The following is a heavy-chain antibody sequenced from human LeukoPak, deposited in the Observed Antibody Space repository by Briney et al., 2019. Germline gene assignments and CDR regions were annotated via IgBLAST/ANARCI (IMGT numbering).Heavy chain of an antibody. CDR1: GDSVSTNNVA. V-gene: IGHV6-1*01. Sequence: SQTLSLTCAISGDSVSTNNVAWNWLRQSPSRGLEWLARTYFRSKWYNDYAVSVRSRITINPDTSKNQFSLQLNSVTPEDTAVYYCAREVRHYYGSGSYYYFDYWGQGTLVTVSS. CDR2: TYFRSKWYN. J-gene: IGHJ4*02. CDR3: AREVRHYYGSGSYYYFDY. D-gene: IGHD3-10*01.